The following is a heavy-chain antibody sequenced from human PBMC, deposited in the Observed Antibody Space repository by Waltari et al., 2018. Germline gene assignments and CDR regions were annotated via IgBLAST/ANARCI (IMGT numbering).Heavy chain of an antibody. CDR3: GSLSRASGPDY. J-gene: IGHJ4*02. CDR2: IKKDGSEK. Sequence: EVQLVESGGGLVQPGGSLRLSCAASGFTFNTFWMSWVRQGTGKGLEWVANIKKDGSEKYYVDSMKGRFTVSRDNAKNSLYLQMNSLSAEDTAIYYCGSLSRASGPDYWGQGTLVTVSS. D-gene: IGHD6-19*01. V-gene: IGHV3-7*01. CDR1: GFTFNTFW.